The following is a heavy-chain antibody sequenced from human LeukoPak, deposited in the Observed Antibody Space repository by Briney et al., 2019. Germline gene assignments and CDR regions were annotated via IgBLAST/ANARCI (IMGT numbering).Heavy chain of an antibody. D-gene: IGHD1-26*01. CDR1: GFTFSNYA. Sequence: GGSLRLSCAASGFTFSNYAMRWVRQAPGKGLEWVSVIYSGGSTYYADSVKGRFTISRDNSKNTLYLQMNSLRAEDTAVYYCAREVGATPYFDYWGQGTLVTVSS. CDR3: AREVGATPYFDY. J-gene: IGHJ4*02. V-gene: IGHV3-53*01. CDR2: IYSGGST.